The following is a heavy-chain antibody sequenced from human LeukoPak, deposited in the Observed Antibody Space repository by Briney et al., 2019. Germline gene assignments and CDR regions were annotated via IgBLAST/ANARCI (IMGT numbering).Heavy chain of an antibody. CDR1: GGSISSAVYS. Sequence: PSQTLSLTCAVSGGSISSAVYSWSWIRQYPGKGLEWLGSMYYSGSTYSNPSLKSRLTISVDTSKNQFSLKLSSVTAADTAVYYCARGRRWIVGATTVHYYYYMDAWGKGTTVTISS. J-gene: IGHJ6*03. D-gene: IGHD1-26*01. CDR2: MYYSGST. CDR3: ARGRRWIVGATTVHYYYYMDA. V-gene: IGHV4-31*11.